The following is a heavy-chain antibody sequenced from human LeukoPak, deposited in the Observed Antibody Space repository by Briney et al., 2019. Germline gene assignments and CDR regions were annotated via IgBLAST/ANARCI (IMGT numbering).Heavy chain of an antibody. CDR2: ISYDGSNK. CDR1: GFTFNTYG. V-gene: IGHV3-30*18. CDR3: AKEIRCRFVY. Sequence: PGGSLRLSCAASGFTFNTYGMHWVRQAPGKGLEWVAVISYDGSNKYYVDSVKGRFTISRDNSKNTLYLQMNSLRAEDTAVYYCAKEIRCRFVYWGQGTLVTVSS. J-gene: IGHJ4*02. D-gene: IGHD3-3*01.